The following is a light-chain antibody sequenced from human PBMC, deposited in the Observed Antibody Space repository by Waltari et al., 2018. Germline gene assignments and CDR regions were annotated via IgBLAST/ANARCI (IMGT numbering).Light chain of an antibody. Sequence: DIQMTQSPSSLSASAGDTVPITCRGSQGFSTYLNWYQQKPGKPPKRLIYETSNLESGVPSRFSGSGSGTDFTLTISSLQPEDFATYYCLQYNSHPWTFGQGTKLEIK. J-gene: IGKJ1*01. CDR2: ETS. CDR1: QGFSTY. CDR3: LQYNSHPWT. V-gene: IGKV1-17*01.